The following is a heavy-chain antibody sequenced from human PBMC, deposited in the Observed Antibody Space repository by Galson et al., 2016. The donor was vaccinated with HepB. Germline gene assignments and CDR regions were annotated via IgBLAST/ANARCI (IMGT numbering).Heavy chain of an antibody. CDR2: IYYSGST. Sequence: SETLSLTCAVSGGSISSYYWSWIRQPPGKGLEWIGYIYYSGSTDYNPSLRSRVTISVDTSKNHFSLKMRSVTAADTAVYYCARGDHDFWTWGQGTLVTVSS. J-gene: IGHJ5*02. V-gene: IGHV4-59*01. D-gene: IGHD3-3*01. CDR3: ARGDHDFWT. CDR1: GGSISSYY.